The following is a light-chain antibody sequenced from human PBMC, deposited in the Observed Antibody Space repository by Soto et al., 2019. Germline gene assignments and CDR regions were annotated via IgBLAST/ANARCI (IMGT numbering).Light chain of an antibody. J-gene: IGLJ2*01. CDR1: SSNIGSNT. V-gene: IGLV1-44*01. CDR2: SNN. Sequence: HSVLTQPPSASGTPGQRVTISCSRSSSNIGSNTVNWYQQLPGTAPKLLIYSNNQRPSGVPDRFSGSKSGTSASLAISGLQSEDEADYYCAAWDDSLNGVVFGGGTKLTVL. CDR3: AAWDDSLNGVV.